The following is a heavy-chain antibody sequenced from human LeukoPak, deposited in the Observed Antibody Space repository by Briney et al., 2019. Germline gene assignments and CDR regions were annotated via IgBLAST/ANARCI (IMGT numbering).Heavy chain of an antibody. D-gene: IGHD2-15*01. CDR2: IYTNGST. J-gene: IGHJ5*02. CDR3: ARDKVEVVAATPNNWFDP. CDR1: GGSISSGSYC. Sequence: SQTLSLTCTVSGGSISSGSYCWSWIRQPAGKGLEWIGRIYTNGSTNYNPSLKSRVTISVDTSKNQFSLKLSSVTAADTAVYYCARDKVEVVAATPNNWFDPWGQGTLVTVSS. V-gene: IGHV4-61*02.